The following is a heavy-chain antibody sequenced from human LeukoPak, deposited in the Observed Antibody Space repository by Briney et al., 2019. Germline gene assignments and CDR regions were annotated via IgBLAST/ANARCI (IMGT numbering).Heavy chain of an antibody. D-gene: IGHD1-26*01. CDR3: ATSGGVGASFDY. Sequence: RASVKVSCKASGYTFTSYGISWVRQAPGQRLEWMGWISAYNGNTNYAQKLQGRVTMTTDTSTSTVYMELSSLRSEDTAVYYCATSGGVGASFDYWGQGTLVTVSS. V-gene: IGHV1-18*01. J-gene: IGHJ4*02. CDR2: ISAYNGNT. CDR1: GYTFTSYG.